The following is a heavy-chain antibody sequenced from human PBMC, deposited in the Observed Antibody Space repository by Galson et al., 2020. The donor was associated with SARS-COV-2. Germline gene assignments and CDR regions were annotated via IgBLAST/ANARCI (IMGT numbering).Heavy chain of an antibody. CDR1: GYTFTDFY. J-gene: IGHJ4*02. CDR2: INPNTGGT. Sequence: ASVKVSCSVSGYTFTDFYIHWVRQAPGQGLEWMGWINPNTGGTKSAQKFQGRVTMTRDTSVSTAYMELTSLRSDDTAVYFCSRDILPGYINSGSGLLDSWGQGTLVTVSS. CDR3: SRDILPGYINSGSGLLDS. V-gene: IGHV1-2*02. D-gene: IGHD3-10*01.